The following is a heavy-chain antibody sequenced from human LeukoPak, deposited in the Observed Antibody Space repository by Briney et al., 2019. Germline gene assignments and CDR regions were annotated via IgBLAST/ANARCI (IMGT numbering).Heavy chain of an antibody. CDR2: ITPLFGTA. J-gene: IGHJ4*02. D-gene: IGHD1-26*01. CDR3: ARDSRGSYLGRDY. CDR1: GGTFSKYS. V-gene: IGHV1-69*13. Sequence: SVKVSCKASGGTFSKYSISWVRQRPGQGLEWMGGITPLFGTANYAQKFQGRVTITADESASTAYMELSSLRSEDTAVYYCARDSRGSYLGRDYWGQGTLVTVSS.